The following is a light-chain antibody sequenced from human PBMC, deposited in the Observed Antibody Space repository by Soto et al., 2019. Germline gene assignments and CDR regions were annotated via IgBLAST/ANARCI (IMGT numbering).Light chain of an antibody. CDR3: QQSSSTPRT. CDR2: AAS. Sequence: DIQLTQSPSSLSATVGGRVTITCRASQSISTFLNWYQQIPGKVPKLLIYAASTLHSGVPSRFSGSGSGTDFTLTIDSLQPEDFATYYWQQSSSTPRTFGQGTK. V-gene: IGKV1-39*01. CDR1: QSISTF. J-gene: IGKJ1*01.